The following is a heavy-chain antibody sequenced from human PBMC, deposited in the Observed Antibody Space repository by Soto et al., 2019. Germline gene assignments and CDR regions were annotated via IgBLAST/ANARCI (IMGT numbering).Heavy chain of an antibody. CDR3: ARDPIVVVAASYYYYGMDV. D-gene: IGHD2-15*01. Sequence: SVKVSCKASGGTFSSYAISWVRQAPGRGLEWMGGIIPIFGTANYAQKFQGRVTITADESTSTAYMELGSLRSEDTAVYYCARDPIVVVAASYYYYGMDVWGQGTTVTVSS. CDR2: IIPIFGTA. J-gene: IGHJ6*02. V-gene: IGHV1-69*13. CDR1: GGTFSSYA.